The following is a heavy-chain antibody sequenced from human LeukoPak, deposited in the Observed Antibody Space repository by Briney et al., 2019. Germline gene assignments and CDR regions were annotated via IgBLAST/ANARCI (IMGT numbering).Heavy chain of an antibody. J-gene: IGHJ4*02. CDR2: INSDGSST. V-gene: IGHV3-74*01. CDR1: GFTFSIYW. D-gene: IGHD2-15*01. CDR3: ARYGEFGAATGLDYFDY. Sequence: GGSLRLSCAASGFTFSIYWMHWVRQAPGKGLVWVSRINSDGSSTNYADSVKGRFTISRDNAKNSLYLQMNSLRAEDTAVYYCARYGEFGAATGLDYFDYWGQGALVTVSS.